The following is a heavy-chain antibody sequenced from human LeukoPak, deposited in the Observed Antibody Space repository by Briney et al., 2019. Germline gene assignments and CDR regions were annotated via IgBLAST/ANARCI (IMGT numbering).Heavy chain of an antibody. CDR2: IIPIFGTA. Sequence: EASVKVSCKASGGTFSSYAISWVRQAPGQGLEWMGGIIPIFGTANYAQKFQGRVTITADESTSTAYMELSSLRSEDTAVYYCARVRDLGYCSSTSCPNYYYYYGMDVWGKGTTVTVSS. D-gene: IGHD2-2*01. CDR3: ARVRDLGYCSSTSCPNYYYYYGMDV. J-gene: IGHJ6*04. CDR1: GGTFSSYA. V-gene: IGHV1-69*01.